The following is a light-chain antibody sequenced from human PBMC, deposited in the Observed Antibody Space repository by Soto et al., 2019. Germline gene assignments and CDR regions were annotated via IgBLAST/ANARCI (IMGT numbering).Light chain of an antibody. V-gene: IGKV1-5*01. CDR3: QHHNSYSQT. CDR2: GAS. CDR1: QSIRHY. Sequence: DIQMTQSPPTLSASVGDRVTITCRASQSIRHYLAWYQQMPRKAPKLLIYGASTLQSGVPSRFSGSGSGTEFTLTISSLQPDDFGTYFCQHHNSYSQTFGQGTKVDIK. J-gene: IGKJ1*01.